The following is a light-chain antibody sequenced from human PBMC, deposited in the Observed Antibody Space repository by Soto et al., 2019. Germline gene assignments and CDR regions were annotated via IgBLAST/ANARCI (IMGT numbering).Light chain of an antibody. V-gene: IGKV1-6*01. J-gene: IGKJ1*01. CDR1: QGISNY. Sequence: TQMTQSPSSLSASVGDRVTISCRASQGISNYLAWYQQRPGKAPKLLIFGATTLQSGVPSRFSASGSGPDFTLTISSLQPEDFATYYCLQDYNYPWTFGQGTKVEIK. CDR2: GAT. CDR3: LQDYNYPWT.